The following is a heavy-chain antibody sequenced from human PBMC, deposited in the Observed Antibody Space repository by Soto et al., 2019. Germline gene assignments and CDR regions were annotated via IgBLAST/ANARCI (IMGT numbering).Heavy chain of an antibody. CDR1: GGSISSGAYY. D-gene: IGHD5-18*01. V-gene: IGHV4-31*03. CDR2: VYYSGST. CDR3: ARDPVDTAMGGP. J-gene: IGHJ4*02. Sequence: QVQLQESGPGLVEPSQTLSLTCNVSGGSISSGAYYWSGIRQHPGKGLEWIGYVYYSGSTYYNPSLKSRVTISGDTSNNQFSLKLSSVTAADTAVYYCARDPVDTAMGGPWGQGTLVTVSS.